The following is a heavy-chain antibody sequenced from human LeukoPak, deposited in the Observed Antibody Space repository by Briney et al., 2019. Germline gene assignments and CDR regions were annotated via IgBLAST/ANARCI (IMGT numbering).Heavy chain of an antibody. CDR2: IYSGGST. CDR3: ARDDPHRGFDY. CDR1: GFTVSSNY. V-gene: IGHV3-53*01. Sequence: GSLRLSCVASGFTVSSNYMSWVRQAPGKGLEWVSVIYSGGSTYYADSVKGRFTISRDNSKNTLYLQMNSLRAEDTAVYYCARDDPHRGFDYWGQGTLVTVSS. J-gene: IGHJ4*02.